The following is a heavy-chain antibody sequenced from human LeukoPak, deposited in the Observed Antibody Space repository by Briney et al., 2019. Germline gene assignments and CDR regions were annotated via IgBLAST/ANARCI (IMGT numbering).Heavy chain of an antibody. V-gene: IGHV3-21*01. Sequence: PGGSLRLSCAASGFTFSSYSMNWVRQAPGKGLEWVSSISSSSSYIYYADSVKGRFTISRDNAKNSLYLQMNSLRAEDTAVYYCANELGYCSSTSCEHAFDIWGQGTMVTVSS. CDR1: GFTFSSYS. J-gene: IGHJ3*02. CDR3: ANELGYCSSTSCEHAFDI. CDR2: ISSSSSYI. D-gene: IGHD2-2*01.